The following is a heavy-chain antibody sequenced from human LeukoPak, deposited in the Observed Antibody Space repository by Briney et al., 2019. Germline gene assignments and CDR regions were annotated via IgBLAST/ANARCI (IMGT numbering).Heavy chain of an antibody. D-gene: IGHD3-3*01. CDR3: ARGRITIFGVATNNDAFDI. J-gene: IGHJ3*02. CDR2: IYSSGST. CDR1: GDSISSGNFY. V-gene: IGHV4-39*07. Sequence: SETLSLTCTVSGDSISSGNFYWGWIRPPPGKGLEWIGSIYSSGSTYYNPSLKSRVTISVDTSKNQFSLKLSSVTAADTAEYYCARGRITIFGVATNNDAFDIWGQGTMVTVSS.